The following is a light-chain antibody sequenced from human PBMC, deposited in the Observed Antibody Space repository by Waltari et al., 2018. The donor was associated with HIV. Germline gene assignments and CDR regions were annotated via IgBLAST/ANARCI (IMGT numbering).Light chain of an antibody. CDR1: QSISSW. CDR3: HQYQGYWT. V-gene: IGKV1-5*03. Sequence: DIQMTQSPSTLSASVGDRVTITCRDSQSISSWLAWYQQKPGKAPNLLIYKASSLESGVPSRFSGSGSGTEFTLTISSLQPDDFATYYCHQYQGYWTFGQGTKVEIK. CDR2: KAS. J-gene: IGKJ1*01.